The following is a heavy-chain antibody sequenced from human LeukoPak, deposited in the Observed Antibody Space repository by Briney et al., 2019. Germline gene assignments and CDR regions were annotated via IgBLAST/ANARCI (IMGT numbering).Heavy chain of an antibody. D-gene: IGHD3-9*01. Sequence: GASLRLSCAASGFTFSNYAMSWVRQAPGKGLEWVSAILGSGGSTYYADSVKGRFTVSRDNSKSTLHLQMNSLRAEDTALYYCAKWGDYDVLTGYYVPDYWGQGTLVTVSS. J-gene: IGHJ4*02. CDR1: GFTFSNYA. CDR2: ILGSGGST. CDR3: AKWGDYDVLTGYYVPDY. V-gene: IGHV3-23*01.